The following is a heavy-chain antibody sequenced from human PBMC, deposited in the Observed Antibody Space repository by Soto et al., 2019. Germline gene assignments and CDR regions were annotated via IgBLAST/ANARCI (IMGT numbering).Heavy chain of an antibody. CDR2: IYHSGST. CDR1: GGSISSGGYS. Sequence: PSETLSLTCAVSGGSISSGGYSWSWIRQPPGKGLEWIGYIYHSGSTYYNPSLKSRVTISVDRSKNQFSLKLSSVTAADTAVYYFAREDHTSYGGSFTAGVFAYGGQGTLVPVSP. V-gene: IGHV4-30-2*01. D-gene: IGHD4-17*01. J-gene: IGHJ4*02. CDR3: AREDHTSYGGSFTAGVFAY.